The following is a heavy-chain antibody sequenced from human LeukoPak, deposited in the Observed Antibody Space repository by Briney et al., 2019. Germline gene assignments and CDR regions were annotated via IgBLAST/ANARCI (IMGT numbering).Heavy chain of an antibody. CDR2: INGTAIDT. V-gene: IGHV3-23*01. J-gene: IGHJ4*02. Sequence: GGSLRLSCAASGFTIMNSAMNWVRQAPGKGLEWVSAINGTAIDTDYADSVKGRFTISRDNSKNTLYLQMNSLRAEDTAVYYCAKEPSIAAAPNWGQGTLVTVSS. CDR3: AKEPSIAAAPN. CDR1: GFTIMNSA. D-gene: IGHD6-13*01.